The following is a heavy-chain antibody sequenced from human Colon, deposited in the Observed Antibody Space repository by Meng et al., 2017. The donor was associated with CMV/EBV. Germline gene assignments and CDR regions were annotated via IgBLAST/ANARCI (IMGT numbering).Heavy chain of an antibody. J-gene: IGHJ4*02. CDR1: GFTFSSYA. V-gene: IGHV3-23*01. CDR2: ISGSGGST. D-gene: IGHD3-22*01. CDR3: AKSVYYDSTGYFDY. Sequence: AASGFTFSSYAMSWVRQAPGKGLEWVSGISGSGGSTYYTDSVKGRFTISRDNSKNTLNLQMNSLRAEDTAIYYCAKSVYYDSTGYFDYWGQGTLVTAPQ.